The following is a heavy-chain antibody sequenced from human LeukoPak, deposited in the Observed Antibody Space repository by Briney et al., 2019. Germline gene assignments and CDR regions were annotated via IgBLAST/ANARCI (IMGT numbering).Heavy chain of an antibody. CDR2: ISGSGGST. CDR3: AQDLAYCSSTSCLP. Sequence: GGSLRLSCAASGFTVSSYAMNWVRQAPGKWLGWVSSISGSGGSTYYADSVKGRFTISRDNSKNTLYLQMNSLRAEDTAIYYCAQDLAYCSSTSCLPWGQGTLVTVSS. D-gene: IGHD2-2*01. CDR1: GFTVSSYA. J-gene: IGHJ5*02. V-gene: IGHV3-23*01.